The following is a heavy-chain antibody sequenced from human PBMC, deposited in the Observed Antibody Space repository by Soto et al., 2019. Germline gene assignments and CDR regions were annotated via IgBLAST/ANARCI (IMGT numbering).Heavy chain of an antibody. D-gene: IGHD3-22*01. CDR2: INPSGGST. CDR3: ARGGAEAGTDMIVVVPLFDY. J-gene: IGHJ4*02. V-gene: IGHV1-46*01. Sequence: ASVKVSCKASGYTFTSYYMHWVRQAPGQGLEWMGIINPSGGSTSYAQKFQGRVTMTRDTSTSTVYMELSSLRSEDTAVYYCARGGAEAGTDMIVVVPLFDYWGQGTLVTVSS. CDR1: GYTFTSYY.